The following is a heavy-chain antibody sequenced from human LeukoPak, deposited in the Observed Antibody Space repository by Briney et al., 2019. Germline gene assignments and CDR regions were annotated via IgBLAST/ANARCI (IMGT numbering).Heavy chain of an antibody. V-gene: IGHV4-39*01. CDR1: GGSISSSSYY. Sequence: PSETLSLTCTVSGGSISSSSYYWGWVRQPPGKGLEWSGSIYYSGSTYYNPSLKSRVTISVDTSKNQFSLELSSVPAADTAVYYCARHRSAWLDYYDSSGYYFDYWGQGTLVTVSS. CDR2: IYYSGST. J-gene: IGHJ4*02. CDR3: ARHRSAWLDYYDSSGYYFDY. D-gene: IGHD3-22*01.